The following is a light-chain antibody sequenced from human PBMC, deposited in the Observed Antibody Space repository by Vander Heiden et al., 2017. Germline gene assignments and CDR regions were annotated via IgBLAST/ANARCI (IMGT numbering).Light chain of an antibody. V-gene: IGLV6-57*01. CDR1: SCSIASNY. CDR3: QSYDSSNVV. J-gene: IGLJ2*01. Sequence: NFMLTHPPSLSASPRKTVTLACTRSSCSIASNYVQWYQQRPGSSPTTVIYEDNQRPSGVPDRFSGSIDSSSNSASLTSSGLKTEDEADYYCQSYDSSNVVFGGGTKLTVL. CDR2: EDN.